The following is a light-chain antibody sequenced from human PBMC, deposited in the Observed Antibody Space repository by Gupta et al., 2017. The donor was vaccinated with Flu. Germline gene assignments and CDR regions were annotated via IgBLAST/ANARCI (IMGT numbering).Light chain of an antibody. CDR3: SSYTSGSTLVVA. CDR2: DVS. Sequence: SDVGGDKSGDWYQQRRGTATKLMIYDVSNRPSGIAKRFSGSKSGNTASLTRSGLQAEDEADYYCSSYTSGSTLVVAFGGGTKLTVL. J-gene: IGLJ2*01. CDR1: SDVGGDKS. V-gene: IGLV2-14*04.